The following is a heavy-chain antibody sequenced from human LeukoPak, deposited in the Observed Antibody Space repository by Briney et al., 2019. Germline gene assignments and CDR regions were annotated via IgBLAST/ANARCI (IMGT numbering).Heavy chain of an antibody. J-gene: IGHJ4*02. D-gene: IGHD2-2*01. V-gene: IGHV3-30*01. CDR3: AREGSSTRMDFDY. Sequence: GRSLGLSCAASGFTFSSYAMHWVRQAPGKGLEWVAVISYDGSKKFYADSVKGRFTISRDNSKNTLYLQMNSLRAEDTAVYYCAREGSSTRMDFDYWGQGTLVTVSS. CDR2: ISYDGSKK. CDR1: GFTFSSYA.